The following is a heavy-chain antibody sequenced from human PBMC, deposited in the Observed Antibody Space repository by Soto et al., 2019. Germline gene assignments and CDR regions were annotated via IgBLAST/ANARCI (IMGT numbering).Heavy chain of an antibody. CDR3: APSSGWHFDY. J-gene: IGHJ4*02. Sequence: GGSLRLSCAASGFTFSSYAMHWVRQAPGKGLEWVAVISYDGSNKYYADSVKGRFTISRDNSKNTLYLQMNSLRAEDTAVYYCAPSSGWHFDYWGQGTLVTVSS. CDR2: ISYDGSNK. CDR1: GFTFSSYA. D-gene: IGHD6-19*01. V-gene: IGHV3-30-3*01.